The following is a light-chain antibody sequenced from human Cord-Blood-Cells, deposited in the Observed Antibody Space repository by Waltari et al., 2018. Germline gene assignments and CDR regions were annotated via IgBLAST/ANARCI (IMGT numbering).Light chain of an antibody. Sequence: QSALTQPRSVSGSPGQSVTISCTGTSSDVGGYNYVSCYQQHPGKAPKLMMYDVSKRPSVVPDRFSGSKSGNTASLTISGLQAEDEADYYCCSYAGSYSWVFGGGTKLTVL. J-gene: IGLJ3*02. CDR2: DVS. CDR3: CSYAGSYSWV. V-gene: IGLV2-11*01. CDR1: SSDVGGYNY.